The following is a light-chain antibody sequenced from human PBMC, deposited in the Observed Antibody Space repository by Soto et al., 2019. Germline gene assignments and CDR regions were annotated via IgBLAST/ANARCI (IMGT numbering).Light chain of an antibody. CDR3: QQRSNWPPIT. Sequence: EIVLTQSPGTLSLSPGERATLSCRASQSVSSSYLAWYQQKTGQAPRLRIYGASSRATGIPARFSGSGSGTDFTLTISSLEPEDFAVYYCQQRSNWPPITFGQGTRLEI. CDR1: QSVSSSY. CDR2: GAS. J-gene: IGKJ5*01. V-gene: IGKV3D-20*02.